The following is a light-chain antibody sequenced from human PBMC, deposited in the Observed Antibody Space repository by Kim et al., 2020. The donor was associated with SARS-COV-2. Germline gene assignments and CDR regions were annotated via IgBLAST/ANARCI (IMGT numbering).Light chain of an antibody. V-gene: IGLV3-1*01. J-gene: IGLJ1*01. CDR2: QDS. Sequence: VSQGQTATITCSGDKLGYKHISWYQQRPGQSPVVVIYQDSKRPSGVSERFSGSNSANTATLTISATQSIDEADYYCQAWDDITDCVFGAGTQLTVL. CDR1: KLGYKH. CDR3: QAWDDITDCV.